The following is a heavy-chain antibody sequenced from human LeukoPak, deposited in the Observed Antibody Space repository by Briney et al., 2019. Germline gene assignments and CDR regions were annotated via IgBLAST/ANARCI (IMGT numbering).Heavy chain of an antibody. V-gene: IGHV3-30*02. D-gene: IGHD1-1*01. CDR2: IRYDGSNK. CDR3: ARDRGTWNDDGFDY. Sequence: GGSLRLSCAASGFTFSSTAMHWVRQAPGKGLEWVAFIRYDGSNKYYADSVKGRFTISRDNYKNTLYLQMNSLRTEDTAVYYCARDRGTWNDDGFDYWGQGTLVTVSS. J-gene: IGHJ4*02. CDR1: GFTFSSTA.